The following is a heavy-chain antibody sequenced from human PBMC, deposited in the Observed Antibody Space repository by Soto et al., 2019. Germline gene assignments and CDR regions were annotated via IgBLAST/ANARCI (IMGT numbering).Heavy chain of an antibody. V-gene: IGHV1-69*13. CDR3: ARDKPGYSSWYKYLLC. CDR2: IIPIFGTA. D-gene: IGHD6-13*01. CDR1: GGTLSSYA. J-gene: IGHJ4*02. Sequence: GASVKVSCKASGGTLSSYAISWVRQAPGQGLEWMGGIIPIFGTANYAQKFQGRVTITADESTRTAYMELSSLRSEDTAVYYCARDKPGYSSWYKYLLCRGRGTLVTVSS.